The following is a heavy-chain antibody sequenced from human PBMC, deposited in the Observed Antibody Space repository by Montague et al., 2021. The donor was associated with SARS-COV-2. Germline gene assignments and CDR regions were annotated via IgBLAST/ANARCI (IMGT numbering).Heavy chain of an antibody. Sequence: SLRLSCAGSGFTFDSHSMSWVRQAPGKGLEWVAGISDGGTSTYYADSVKGRLIISRDNSKSTLYLQIHSLRAEDAAVYYCAKDLETSGWYTFVFDSWGQGNLVTVSS. CDR3: AKDLETSGWYTFVFDS. V-gene: IGHV3-23*01. D-gene: IGHD6-19*01. CDR2: ISDGGTST. J-gene: IGHJ4*02. CDR1: GFTFDSHS.